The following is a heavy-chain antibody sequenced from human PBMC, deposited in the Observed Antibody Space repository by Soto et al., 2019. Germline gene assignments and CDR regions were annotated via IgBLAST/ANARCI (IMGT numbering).Heavy chain of an antibody. J-gene: IGHJ3*02. CDR1: GFTFSSYA. Sequence: GGSLRLSCAASGFTFSSYAMHWVRQLPGKGLEWVSGISWSSSNRPYADSVKGRFTISRDNAKNSLYLQMNSLRAEDTAVYYCARVAYCGGDCYSGAFDIWGQGTMVTVSS. D-gene: IGHD2-21*02. V-gene: IGHV3-48*04. CDR2: ISWSSSNR. CDR3: ARVAYCGGDCYSGAFDI.